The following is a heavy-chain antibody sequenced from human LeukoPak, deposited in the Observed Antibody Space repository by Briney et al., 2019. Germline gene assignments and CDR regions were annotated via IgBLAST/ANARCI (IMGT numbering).Heavy chain of an antibody. Sequence: SETLSLTCAISGGSFSDYYWSWIRQPAGKGLEWIGHIYTSGTTNYNPSLKSRVTISIDTSKNQFSLKLSSVTAADTAIYYCARDAKYYYGSRTYFFFEYWGQGTLLTVSS. D-gene: IGHD3-10*01. V-gene: IGHV4-4*07. CDR3: ARDAKYYYGSRTYFFFEY. CDR2: IYTSGTT. CDR1: GGSFSDYY. J-gene: IGHJ4*02.